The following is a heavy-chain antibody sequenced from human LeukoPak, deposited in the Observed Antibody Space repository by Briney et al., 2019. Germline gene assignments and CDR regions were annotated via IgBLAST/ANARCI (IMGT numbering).Heavy chain of an antibody. CDR1: GVTLSPYG. V-gene: IGHV3-30*18. D-gene: IGHD3-10*01. J-gene: IGHJ5*02. Sequence: GGSLRLSCAASGVTLSPYGMHWVRQAPGKGLEWVAVISYEGGTQHYADSVKGRFIISRDNPRNTLYLQMNTLRTEDTAVCYCAKEGTPQVSTWYDLWGQGTQVIVSS. CDR2: ISYEGGTQ. CDR3: AKEGTPQVSTWYDL.